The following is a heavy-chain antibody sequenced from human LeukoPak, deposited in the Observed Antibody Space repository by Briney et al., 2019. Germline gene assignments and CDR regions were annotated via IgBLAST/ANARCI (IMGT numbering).Heavy chain of an antibody. D-gene: IGHD2-21*01. Sequence: PSETLSLTCTVSGGSISTGDYYWSWIRQPPGKGLEWIGYIYYSGSTYYNPSLKSRVTISVDTSKNQFSLKLSSVTAADTAVYYCARVGYCVGECPDYWGQGTLVTVSS. CDR3: ARVGYCVGECPDY. J-gene: IGHJ4*02. CDR1: GGSISTGDYY. V-gene: IGHV4-30-4*01. CDR2: IYYSGST.